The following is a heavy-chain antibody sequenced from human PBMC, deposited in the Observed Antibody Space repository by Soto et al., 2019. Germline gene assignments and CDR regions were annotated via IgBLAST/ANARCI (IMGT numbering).Heavy chain of an antibody. CDR1: GGSISSYY. CDR3: ARGPMVRGVIRYYYYGMDV. CDR2: IYYSGST. J-gene: IGHJ6*02. Sequence: SETLSLTCTVSGGSISSYYWSWIRQPPGKGLEWIGYIYYSGSTNYNPSLKSRVTISVDTSKNQFSLKLSSVTAADTAVYYCARGPMVRGVIRYYYYGMDVWDQGTTVTVSS. V-gene: IGHV4-59*01. D-gene: IGHD3-10*01.